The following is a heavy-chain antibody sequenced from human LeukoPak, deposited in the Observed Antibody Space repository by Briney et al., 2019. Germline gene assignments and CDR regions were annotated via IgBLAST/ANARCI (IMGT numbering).Heavy chain of an antibody. CDR1: GFTFNEYG. J-gene: IGHJ6*02. CDR3: ARGGDYYAMDV. CDR2: INWNGGRR. Sequence: GGSLRLSCAASGFTFNEYGMSWVRQAPGKGLEWVSDINWNGGRRDYTDSVKGRFTISRDNAKKFLYLQMNSLRAEDTALYHCARGGDYYAMDVWGQGTTVTVPS. V-gene: IGHV3-20*01.